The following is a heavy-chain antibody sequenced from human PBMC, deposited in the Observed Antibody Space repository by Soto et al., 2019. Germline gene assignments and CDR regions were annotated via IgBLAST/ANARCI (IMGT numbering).Heavy chain of an antibody. CDR1: GGSVNGYY. Sequence: ETLSLTGAVYGGSVNGYYWNWMRQPPGKGLEWIGEINHTGGTHYNPSLKSRVTMSVDTSKNQFSLRLSSVTAADTAIYYCATRITVFGLLIPPFDPWGQGTQVTVSS. CDR3: ATRITVFGLLIPPFDP. V-gene: IGHV4-34*01. D-gene: IGHD3-3*01. CDR2: INHTGGT. J-gene: IGHJ5*02.